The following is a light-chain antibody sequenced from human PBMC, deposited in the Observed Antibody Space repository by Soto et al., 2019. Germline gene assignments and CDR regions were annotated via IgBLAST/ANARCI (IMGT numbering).Light chain of an antibody. CDR3: QSYDVSLSGRV. V-gene: IGLV1-40*01. Sequence: QSVLTQPPSVSGAPGQRVTISCTGSSSNIRAGYDVHWYQQLPGRAPKLLIYGDTNRPSGVPDRFSGSKSGSSASLAITGLQAEDEADYYCQSYDVSLSGRVFGGGTKLTVL. CDR1: SSNIRAGYD. CDR2: GDT. J-gene: IGLJ3*02.